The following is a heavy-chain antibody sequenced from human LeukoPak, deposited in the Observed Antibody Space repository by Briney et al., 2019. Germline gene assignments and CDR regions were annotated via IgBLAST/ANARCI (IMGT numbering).Heavy chain of an antibody. CDR1: GFTFSSYW. D-gene: IGHD3-10*01. CDR3: ARGLLWFGVPYLDY. J-gene: IGHJ4*02. CDR2: IYSGGST. V-gene: IGHV3-66*01. Sequence: GGSLRLSCAASGFTFSSYWMSWVRQAPGKGLEWVSVIYSGGSTHYADSVKGRFTISRDNSKNTLYLQINSLRAEDTAVYYCARGLLWFGVPYLDYWGQGTLVTVSS.